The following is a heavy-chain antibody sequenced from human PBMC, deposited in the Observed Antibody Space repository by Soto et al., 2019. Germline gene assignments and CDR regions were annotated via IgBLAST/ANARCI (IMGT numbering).Heavy chain of an antibody. CDR3: AGLRFLEWLPVDRAHYYYMDV. V-gene: IGHV1-69*02. D-gene: IGHD3-3*01. CDR1: GGTFSSYT. CDR2: IIPILGIA. Sequence: ASVKVSCKASGGTFSSYTISWVRQAPGQGLEWMGRIIPILGIANYAQKFQGRVTITADKSTSTAYMELSSLRSEDTAVYYCAGLRFLEWLPVDRAHYYYMDVWGKGTTVTVSS. J-gene: IGHJ6*03.